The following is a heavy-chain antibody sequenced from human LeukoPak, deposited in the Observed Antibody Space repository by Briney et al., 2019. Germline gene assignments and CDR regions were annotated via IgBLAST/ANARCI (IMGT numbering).Heavy chain of an antibody. D-gene: IGHD2-21*02. CDR1: GFTFSSYS. CDR3: ARDRGDWLPRDIDY. Sequence: PGGSLRLSCVGSGFTFSSYSMNWVRQAPGKGLEWVSSINGRGGSTYYADSVKGRFTISRDSSKNTLYLQMNSLRAEDTAVYYCARDRGDWLPRDIDYWGQGTLVTVSS. J-gene: IGHJ4*02. CDR2: INGRGGST. V-gene: IGHV3-23*01.